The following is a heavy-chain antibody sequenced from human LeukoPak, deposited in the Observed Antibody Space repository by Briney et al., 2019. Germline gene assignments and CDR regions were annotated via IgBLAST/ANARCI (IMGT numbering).Heavy chain of an antibody. V-gene: IGHV4-39*07. J-gene: IGHJ4*02. CDR1: GGSISSSSYY. CDR3: ARAVEITMIVVVTKHFDY. CDR2: IYYSGST. D-gene: IGHD3-22*01. Sequence: SETLSLTCTVSGGSISSSSYYWGWIRQPPGKGLEWIGSIYYSGSTYYNPSLKSRVTISVDTSKNQFSLKLSSVTAADTAAYYCARAVEITMIVVVTKHFDYWGQGTLVTVSS.